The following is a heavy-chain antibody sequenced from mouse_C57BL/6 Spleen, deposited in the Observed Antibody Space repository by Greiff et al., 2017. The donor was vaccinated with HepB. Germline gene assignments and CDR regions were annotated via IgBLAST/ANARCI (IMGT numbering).Heavy chain of an antibody. CDR3: ARSGYGSSPWFAY. J-gene: IGHJ3*01. V-gene: IGHV1-69*01. CDR1: GYTFTSYW. CDR2: IDPSDSYT. Sequence: QVQLQQPGAELVMPGASVKLSCKASGYTFTSYWMHWVKQRPGQGLEWIGEIDPSDSYTNYNQKFKGKSTLTVDKSSSTAYVQLSSLTSEDSAVYYCARSGYGSSPWFAYWGQGTLVTVSA. D-gene: IGHD1-1*01.